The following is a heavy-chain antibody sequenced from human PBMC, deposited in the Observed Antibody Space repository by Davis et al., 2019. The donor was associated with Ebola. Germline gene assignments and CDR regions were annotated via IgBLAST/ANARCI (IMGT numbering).Heavy chain of an antibody. D-gene: IGHD1-1*01. CDR3: ARGLYPWELDY. J-gene: IGHJ4*02. CDR1: GGSISSYSISSYY. Sequence: SETLSLTCTVSGGSISSYSISSYYWSWIRQPPGKGLEWIGYISNSGGTNYNPALKSRVTISVDTSKNQFSLKLSSVTAADTAVYYCARGLYPWELDYWGQGTLVTVSS. V-gene: IGHV4-61*05. CDR2: ISNSGGT.